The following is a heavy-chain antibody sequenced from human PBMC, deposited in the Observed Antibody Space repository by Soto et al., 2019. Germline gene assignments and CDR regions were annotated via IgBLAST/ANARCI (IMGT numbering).Heavy chain of an antibody. CDR1: VFTFSSYS. D-gene: IGHD2-15*01. V-gene: IGHV3-48*02. Sequence: WGSLVLSCAAAVFTFSSYSMNWVRQAPGKGLEWVSHISGSSTIYYADSVKGRFTVSRDNSKSSLYLQMNSLRDEDTAVYYCARFSYGGNLGYWGQGTLVTVSS. CDR3: ARFSYGGNLGY. J-gene: IGHJ4*02. CDR2: ISGSSTI.